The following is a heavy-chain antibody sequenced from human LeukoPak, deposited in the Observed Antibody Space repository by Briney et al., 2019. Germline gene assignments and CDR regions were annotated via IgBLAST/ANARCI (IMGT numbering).Heavy chain of an antibody. CDR3: ARDCRSSSCYYMGV. J-gene: IGHJ6*03. CDR1: GYSISSGYY. D-gene: IGHD2-2*01. V-gene: IGHV4-38-2*02. CDR2: IYHSGNT. Sequence: SETLSLTCAVSGYSISSGYYWAWIRQPPGKGLEWVGSIYHSGNTYYNPSLKSRVTISVDTSKNQFSLKLSSVTAAGTAVYYCARDCRSSSCYYMGVWGKETTVTVSS.